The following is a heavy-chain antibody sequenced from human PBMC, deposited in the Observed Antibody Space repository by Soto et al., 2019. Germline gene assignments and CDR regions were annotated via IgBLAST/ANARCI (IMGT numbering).Heavy chain of an antibody. D-gene: IGHD3-16*01. CDR2: IFSSGTT. Sequence: PSEPLSLTCTVSGDSIGIGNKYWSWIRQAPGKGLEWIGYIFSSGTTYYNPSLKSRLTMSLDTSQNQFSLKLNSVTAADTAVYFCARVPSPFDFYYAMDVWGQGTTVPSP. CDR1: GDSIGIGNKY. V-gene: IGHV4-30-4*01. J-gene: IGHJ6*02. CDR3: ARVPSPFDFYYAMDV.